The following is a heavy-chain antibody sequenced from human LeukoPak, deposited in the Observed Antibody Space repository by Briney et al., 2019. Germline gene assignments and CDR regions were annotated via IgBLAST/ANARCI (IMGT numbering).Heavy chain of an antibody. D-gene: IGHD6-19*01. CDR3: ARLDISVAALDY. V-gene: IGHV1-2*02. Sequence: ASVKVSCKASGYTFTGYYMHWVRQAPGQGLEWMGWISPNSGGTNYAQKFQGRVSMTRDTSISTDYMELSSLRSDDTAVYYCARLDISVAALDYWGRGTLVTVSS. J-gene: IGHJ4*02. CDR1: GYTFTGYY. CDR2: ISPNSGGT.